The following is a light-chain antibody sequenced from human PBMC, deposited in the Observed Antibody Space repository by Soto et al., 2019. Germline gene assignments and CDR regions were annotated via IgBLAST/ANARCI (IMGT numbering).Light chain of an antibody. CDR3: QQYEKLPLT. Sequence: DIQMTQSPSTVSASVGDRVTITCRASQNINTWLAWYQQKPGKAPKLLILKASSLESGVPSRFSGSGSGTDFTLTISSLQPEDVATYYCQQYEKLPLTFGGGTTGDIK. J-gene: IGKJ4*01. CDR2: KAS. V-gene: IGKV1-5*03. CDR1: QNINTW.